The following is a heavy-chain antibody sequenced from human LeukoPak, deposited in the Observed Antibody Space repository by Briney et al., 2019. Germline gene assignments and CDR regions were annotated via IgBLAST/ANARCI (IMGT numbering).Heavy chain of an antibody. Sequence: SETQSLTCTVSGGSISSYYWSWIRQPAGKGLEWIGRIYTSGSTNYNPSLKSRVTMSVDTSKNQFSLKLSSVTAADTAVYYCARETYCGGDCYSLINWFDPWGQGTLVTVSS. CDR2: IYTSGST. CDR3: ARETYCGGDCYSLINWFDP. CDR1: GGSISSYY. D-gene: IGHD2-21*02. J-gene: IGHJ5*02. V-gene: IGHV4-4*07.